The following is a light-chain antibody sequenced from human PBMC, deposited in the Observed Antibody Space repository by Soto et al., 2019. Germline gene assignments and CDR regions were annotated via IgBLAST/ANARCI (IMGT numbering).Light chain of an antibody. Sequence: EMVLTQSPATLSLSPGERATLSGRASQSVSSYLAWYQQKPGQAPRLLIYDASNRATGIPARFSGSGSGTDFTLTISCLEPEDFAVYYCQQRSNWPFGPGTKVDIK. CDR1: QSVSSY. CDR2: DAS. CDR3: QQRSNWP. V-gene: IGKV3-11*01. J-gene: IGKJ3*01.